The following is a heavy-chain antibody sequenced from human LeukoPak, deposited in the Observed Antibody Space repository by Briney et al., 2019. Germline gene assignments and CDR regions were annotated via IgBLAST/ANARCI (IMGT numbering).Heavy chain of an antibody. CDR2: ISWNSGSI. Sequence: GGSLRLSCAASGFTFDDYAMHWVRQAPGKGLEWVSGISWNSGSIGYADSVKGRFTISRDNSKNTLYLQMNSLRAEDTAVYYCAKDLSDYGDPDFFDLWGRGTLVTVSS. D-gene: IGHD4-17*01. J-gene: IGHJ2*01. V-gene: IGHV3-9*01. CDR1: GFTFDDYA. CDR3: AKDLSDYGDPDFFDL.